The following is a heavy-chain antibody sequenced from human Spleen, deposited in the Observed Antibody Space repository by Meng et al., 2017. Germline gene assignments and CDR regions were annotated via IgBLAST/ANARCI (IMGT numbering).Heavy chain of an antibody. CDR1: GASISSDNW. J-gene: IGHJ4*02. CDR2: IYHSGST. CDR3: TKNDFYCLGY. V-gene: IGHV4-4*02. D-gene: IGHD2-21*01. Sequence: QVQLQEAGPGLVKPSGTLSLTGAVSGASISSDNWWSWVRQPPGKGLEWIGEIYHSGSTNYNPSLKSRITISVDKPKNQFSLTLSSVTAADTAVYYCTKNDFYCLGYWGQGTLVTVSS.